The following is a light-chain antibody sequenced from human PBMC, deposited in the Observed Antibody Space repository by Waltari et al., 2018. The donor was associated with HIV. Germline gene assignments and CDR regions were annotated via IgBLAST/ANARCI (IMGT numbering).Light chain of an antibody. Sequence: DIQMTQSPSSLSASVGERVTITCRASQGIRNGLGWYQQKPGKAPKRLIYTASTLQSGVPSRFSGSGSGTEFTLTISSLQPEDFATYYCLQHHSYPLTFGQGTKVDIK. V-gene: IGKV1-17*01. CDR2: TAS. J-gene: IGKJ1*01. CDR1: QGIRNG. CDR3: LQHHSYPLT.